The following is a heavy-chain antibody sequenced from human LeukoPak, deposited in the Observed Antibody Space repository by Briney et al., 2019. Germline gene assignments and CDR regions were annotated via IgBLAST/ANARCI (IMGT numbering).Heavy chain of an antibody. V-gene: IGHV4-4*07. CDR3: ARDSTPDYDFWSGTYYYYGMDV. CDR1: GGSISNYY. Sequence: SSETLSLTCTVSGGSISNYYWSWIRQPPGKELEWIGRIYTSGSTNYNPSLKSRVTMSVDTSKNQFSLKLSSVTAADTAVYYCARDSTPDYDFWSGTYYYYGMDVWGQGTTVTVSS. J-gene: IGHJ6*02. D-gene: IGHD3-3*01. CDR2: IYTSGST.